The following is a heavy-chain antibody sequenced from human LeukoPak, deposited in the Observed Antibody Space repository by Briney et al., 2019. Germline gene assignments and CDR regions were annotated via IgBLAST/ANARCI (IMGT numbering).Heavy chain of an antibody. CDR3: ATVLSVVVPAANPADAFDI. J-gene: IGHJ3*02. CDR1: GYSFTSYW. CDR2: IYPGDSDT. V-gene: IGHV5-51*01. D-gene: IGHD2-2*01. Sequence: GESLKISCKGSGYSFTSYWIGWVRQMPGKGLEWMGIIYPGDSDTTYSPSFQGQVTISADKSISTAYLQWSSLRSEDTAVYYCATVLSVVVPAANPADAFDIWGQGTMVTVSS.